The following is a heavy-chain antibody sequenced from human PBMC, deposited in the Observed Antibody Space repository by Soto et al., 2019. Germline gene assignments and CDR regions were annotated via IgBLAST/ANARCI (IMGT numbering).Heavy chain of an antibody. J-gene: IGHJ4*02. CDR2: ISGSGTST. Sequence: EVQLLESGGGLVQPGGSLRLSCAASRLTFSSHGMSWVRQAPGKGLEWVSNISGSGTSTYYADSVRGRFTISRDNSKNTLYLEMNILRADDTAVYYCASGGWLRHNDNWGQGTLVTVSS. V-gene: IGHV3-23*01. D-gene: IGHD5-12*01. CDR3: ASGGWLRHNDN. CDR1: RLTFSSHG.